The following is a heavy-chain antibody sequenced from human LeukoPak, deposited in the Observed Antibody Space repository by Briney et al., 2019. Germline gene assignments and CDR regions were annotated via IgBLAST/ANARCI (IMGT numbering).Heavy chain of an antibody. V-gene: IGHV3-33*01. CDR2: IWSDGNNK. CDR3: ARVGIAARPELSGVTDY. J-gene: IGHJ4*02. CDR1: GFTFSSYG. Sequence: GGSLRLSCAASGFTFSSYGMHWVRQAPGKGLEWVAVIWSDGNNKYYADSVKGRFTISRDNSKNTLYLQMNSLRAEDTAVYYCARVGIAARPELSGVTDYWGQGTLVTVSS. D-gene: IGHD6-6*01.